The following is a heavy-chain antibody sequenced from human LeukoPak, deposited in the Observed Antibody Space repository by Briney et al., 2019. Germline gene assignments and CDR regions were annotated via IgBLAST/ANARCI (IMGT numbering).Heavy chain of an antibody. Sequence: GGSLRLSCAASGFTFDDYAMHWVRQAPGKGLEWVSLISGDGDSTYYADSVKGRFTISRDNSKNSLYLQMNSLRTEDTALYYCAKDTPLRGVTVFDYWGQGTLVTVSS. CDR1: GFTFDDYA. CDR3: AKDTPLRGVTVFDY. J-gene: IGHJ4*02. CDR2: ISGDGDST. V-gene: IGHV3-43*02. D-gene: IGHD3-10*01.